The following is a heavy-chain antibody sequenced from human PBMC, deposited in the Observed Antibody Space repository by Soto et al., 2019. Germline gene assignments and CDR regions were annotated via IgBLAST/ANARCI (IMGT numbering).Heavy chain of an antibody. CDR1: GGSISSYY. CDR2: IYYSGST. V-gene: IGHV4-59*01. Sequence: SETLSLTCTVSGGSISSYYWSWIRQPPGKGLEWIGYIYYSGSTNYNPSLKSRVTISVDTSKDQFSLKLSSVTAADTAVYYCARDYHSGGAFDIWGQGTMVTVSS. J-gene: IGHJ3*02. D-gene: IGHD6-19*01. CDR3: ARDYHSGGAFDI.